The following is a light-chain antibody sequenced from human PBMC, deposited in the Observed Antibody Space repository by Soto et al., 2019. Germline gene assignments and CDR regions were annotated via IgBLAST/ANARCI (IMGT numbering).Light chain of an antibody. CDR1: QSVSRS. J-gene: IGKJ1*01. CDR2: GAS. Sequence: EIVMTQSPATLSVSPGERATLSCRASQSVSRSLAWYQQKPGQAPRLLIYGASTRATAVPARFTASGSGTEFTLTISSLQSDDVGVYYCQQYDTWPRTLGQGTKVDIK. V-gene: IGKV3-15*01. CDR3: QQYDTWPRT.